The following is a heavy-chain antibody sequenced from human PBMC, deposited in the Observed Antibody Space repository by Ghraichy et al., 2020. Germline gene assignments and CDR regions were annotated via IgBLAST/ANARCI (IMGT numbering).Heavy chain of an antibody. Sequence: ASVKVSCKTSGYTFTGYYMHWVRQAPGQGLEWMGRVNPSSGGTNYAQKFQGRVTMTRDTSINTAYMELSRLRSDDTAVYYCAREGAAAGIQPFDYWGQGTLVTVSS. D-gene: IGHD6-13*01. J-gene: IGHJ4*02. CDR3: AREGAAAGIQPFDY. CDR1: GYTFTGYY. V-gene: IGHV1-2*06. CDR2: VNPSSGGT.